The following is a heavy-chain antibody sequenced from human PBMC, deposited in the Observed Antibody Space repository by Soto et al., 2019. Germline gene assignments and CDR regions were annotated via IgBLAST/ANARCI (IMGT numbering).Heavy chain of an antibody. D-gene: IGHD2-15*01. CDR3: ARVGPRYCSGGSCYRTLKFDY. J-gene: IGHJ4*02. CDR1: GGSFSGYY. Sequence: QVQLQQWGAGLLKPSETLSLTCAVYGGSFSGYYWSWIRQPPGTGLEWIGEINHSGSTNYNPSLKSRVTISVDTSKNQFSLKLSSVTAADTAVYYCARVGPRYCSGGSCYRTLKFDYWGQGTLVTVSS. CDR2: INHSGST. V-gene: IGHV4-34*01.